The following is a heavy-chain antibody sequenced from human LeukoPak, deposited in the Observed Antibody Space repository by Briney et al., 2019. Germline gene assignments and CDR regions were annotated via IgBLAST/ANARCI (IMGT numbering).Heavy chain of an antibody. CDR2: IYASGNT. CDR3: ARDLEEYYGAGIKTFDP. J-gene: IGHJ5*02. V-gene: IGHV4-4*07. Sequence: SETLSLTCTVSGGSISSYYWSWIRQPAGKGLEWIGSIYASGNTNYNPSLKSRVTMTIDSPKKQFSLQLTSVTAADTAVYYCARDLEEYYGAGIKTFDPWGQGTLVTVSS. D-gene: IGHD3-10*01. CDR1: GGSISSYY.